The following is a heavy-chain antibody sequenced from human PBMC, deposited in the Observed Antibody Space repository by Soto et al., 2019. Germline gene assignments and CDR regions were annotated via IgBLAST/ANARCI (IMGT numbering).Heavy chain of an antibody. CDR2: ITASGSFT. D-gene: IGHD1-1*01. V-gene: IGHV3-23*01. CDR1: GFTFNNFA. CDR3: ASWHEREHAYDV. J-gene: IGHJ3*01. Sequence: EVQLLESGGALVQPGGSLRLACAASGFTFNNFAMSWVRQAPGKGLEWVSGITASGSFTYYAASVKGRFTISRDNRKNTLSLQIDSLRGEDTASYYCASWHEREHAYDVWGQGTTVTVSS.